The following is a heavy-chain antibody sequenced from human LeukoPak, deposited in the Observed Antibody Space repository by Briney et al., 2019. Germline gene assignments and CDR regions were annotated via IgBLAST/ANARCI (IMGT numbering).Heavy chain of an antibody. CDR3: ARGWGSYYYGMDV. J-gene: IGHJ6*02. CDR2: IYSGGST. V-gene: IGHV3-66*01. D-gene: IGHD7-27*01. CDR1: GFTVSSNY. Sequence: GGSLRLSCAASGFTVSSNYMSWVRQAPGKGLEWVSVIYSGGSTYYADSVKGRFTISRDNSKNTLYLQMNSLRAEDTAVYYCARGWGSYYYGMDVWGQGTTVTVSS.